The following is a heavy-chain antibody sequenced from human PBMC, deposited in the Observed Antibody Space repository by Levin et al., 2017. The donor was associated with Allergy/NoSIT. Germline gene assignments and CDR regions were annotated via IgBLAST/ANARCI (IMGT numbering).Heavy chain of an antibody. D-gene: IGHD6-6*01. CDR3: ARRVSSDMAGRPGGTHYYYYGMDV. CDR2: IYPGDSDT. Sequence: GESLKISCRVSGYSFTTYWIGWVRQMPGKGLEWMGIIYPGDSDTTYSPSFQGQVTISADKSISTAYLQWSSLKASDTAMYYCARRVSSDMAGRPGGTHYYYYGMDVWGQGTTVTVSS. J-gene: IGHJ6*02. CDR1: GYSFTTYW. V-gene: IGHV5-51*01.